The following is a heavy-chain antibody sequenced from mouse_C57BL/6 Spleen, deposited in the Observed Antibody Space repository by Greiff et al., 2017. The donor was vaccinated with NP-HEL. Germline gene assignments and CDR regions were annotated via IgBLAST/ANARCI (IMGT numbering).Heavy chain of an antibody. CDR2: IDPSDSYT. J-gene: IGHJ2*01. Sequence: QVQLQQPGAELVRPGTSVKLSCKASGYTFTSYWMHWVKQRPGQGLEWIGVIDPSDSYTNYNQKFKGKATLTVDTSSSTAYMQLSSLTSEDSAVYYGARAGDYGALYYFDCWGKGTTLTVSS. D-gene: IGHD1-1*01. CDR1: GYTFTSYW. CDR3: ARAGDYGALYYFDC. V-gene: IGHV1-59*01.